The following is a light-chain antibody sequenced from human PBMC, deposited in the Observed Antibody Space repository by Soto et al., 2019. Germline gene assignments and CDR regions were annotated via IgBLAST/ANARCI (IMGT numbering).Light chain of an antibody. Sequence: ETVLTQSPATLSLSPGERATLSCRASQSVSNSLAWYQQKPGQAPRLLIYDASNRATGIPARFSGSGSGTDFTLTISSLEPEDFAVYYCQQRSNWPPGEFTFGPGTRVDIK. V-gene: IGKV3-11*01. CDR1: QSVSNS. J-gene: IGKJ3*01. CDR2: DAS. CDR3: QQRSNWPPGEFT.